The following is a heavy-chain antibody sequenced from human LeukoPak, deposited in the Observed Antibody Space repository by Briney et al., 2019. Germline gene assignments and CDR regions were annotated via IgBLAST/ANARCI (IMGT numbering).Heavy chain of an antibody. CDR2: ISDSGGTT. Sequence: GGSLRLSCAASGFTFSTYAMSWVRQAPGKGLEWVSGISDSGGTTYYADSVKGRFTISRDNSKNTVYLQMNSLRAEDTAVYYCAKDREGTTFDNWGQGTLVTVSS. CDR1: GFTFSTYA. J-gene: IGHJ4*02. D-gene: IGHD1-7*01. V-gene: IGHV3-23*01. CDR3: AKDREGTTFDN.